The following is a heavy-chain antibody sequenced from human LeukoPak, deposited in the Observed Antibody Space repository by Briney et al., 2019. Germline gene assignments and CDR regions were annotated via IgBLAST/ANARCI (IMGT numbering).Heavy chain of an antibody. CDR3: ARYGDSSGYYDYYFDY. CDR2: IYPGDSDT. V-gene: IGHV5-51*01. D-gene: IGHD3-22*01. CDR1: GYSFTIYW. J-gene: IGHJ4*02. Sequence: GESRKISCKGSGYSFTIYWIRWVRQMPGRGLQWMGIIYPGDSDTRYSPSFQGQVTISADKSISTAYLQWSSLKASDTAMYYCARYGDSSGYYDYYFDYWGQGTLVTVSS.